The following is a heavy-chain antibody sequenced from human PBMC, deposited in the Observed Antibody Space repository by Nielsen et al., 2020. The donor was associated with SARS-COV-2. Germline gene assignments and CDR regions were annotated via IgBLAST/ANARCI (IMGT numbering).Heavy chain of an antibody. Sequence: SETLSLTCTVSGGSISSYYWSWIRQPPGKGLEWIGYIYYSGSTNYNPSLKSRVTISVDTSKNQFSLKLSSVTAADTAVYYCARHVVVPASDAFDIWGRGTMVTVSS. J-gene: IGHJ3*02. CDR2: IYYSGST. V-gene: IGHV4-59*08. D-gene: IGHD2-2*01. CDR1: GGSISSYY. CDR3: ARHVVVPASDAFDI.